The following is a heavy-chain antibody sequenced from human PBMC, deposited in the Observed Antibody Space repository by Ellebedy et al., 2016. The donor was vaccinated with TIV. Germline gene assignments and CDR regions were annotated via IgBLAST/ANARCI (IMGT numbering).Heavy chain of an antibody. CDR3: ARNPHRYSSSWYRGGGGPLLVWDYFDY. CDR2: IYHSGST. CDR1: GYSISSGYY. Sequence: SETLSLTCTVSGYSISSGYYWGWIRQPPGKGLEWIGSIYHSGSTYYNPSLKSRVTISVDTSKNQFSLKLSSVTAADTAVYYCARNPHRYSSSWYRGGGGPLLVWDYFDYWGQGTLVTVSS. D-gene: IGHD6-13*01. J-gene: IGHJ4*02. V-gene: IGHV4-38-2*02.